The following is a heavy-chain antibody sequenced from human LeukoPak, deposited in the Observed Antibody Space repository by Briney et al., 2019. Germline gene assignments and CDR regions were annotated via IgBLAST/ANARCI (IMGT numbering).Heavy chain of an antibody. D-gene: IGHD3-3*01. V-gene: IGHV3-7*01. CDR3: ARDAYYDFWSGYPRYFDY. CDR2: IKQDGSEE. Sequence: GGSLRLPCVVSGVNFSSYWMSWVRQAPGKGLEWVANIKQDGSEEYYVDSVKGRFTISTDNAKNSLYLQMNSLRAEDTAVYYCARDAYYDFWSGYPRYFDYWGQGTLVTVSS. CDR1: GVNFSSYW. J-gene: IGHJ4*02.